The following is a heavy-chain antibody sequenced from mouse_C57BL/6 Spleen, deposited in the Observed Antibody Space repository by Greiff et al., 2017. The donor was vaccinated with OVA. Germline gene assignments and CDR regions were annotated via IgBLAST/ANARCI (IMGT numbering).Heavy chain of an antibody. Sequence: QVQLQQPGAELVKPGASVKLSCKASGYTFTSYWMQWVKQRPGQGLEWIGEIDPSDSYTNYNQKFKGKATLTVDTSSSTAYMQLSSLTSEDSAVYYYARESSGVAYWGQGTLVTVSA. D-gene: IGHD3-2*02. V-gene: IGHV1-50*01. J-gene: IGHJ3*01. CDR1: GYTFTSYW. CDR3: ARESSGVAY. CDR2: IDPSDSYT.